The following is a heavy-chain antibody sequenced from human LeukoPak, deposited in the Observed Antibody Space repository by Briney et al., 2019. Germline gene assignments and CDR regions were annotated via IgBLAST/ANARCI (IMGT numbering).Heavy chain of an antibody. V-gene: IGHV1-2*02. CDR1: GYTFTGYY. CDR2: INPNSGGT. CDR3: ARPFDGMVATGEFDY. J-gene: IGHJ4*02. D-gene: IGHD5-12*01. Sequence: GASVKVSCKASGYTFTGYYMHWVRQAPGQGLEWMGWINPNSGGTNYAQKFQGRVTMTRDTSISTAYMELSRLRSDDTAVYYCARPFDGMVATGEFDYWGQGTLVTVSS.